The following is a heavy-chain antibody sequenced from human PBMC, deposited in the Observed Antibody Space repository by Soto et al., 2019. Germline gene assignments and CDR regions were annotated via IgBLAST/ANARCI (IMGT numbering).Heavy chain of an antibody. V-gene: IGHV5-51*01. Sequence: RQMPGEGLEWMGIIYPGDSDTRYSPSFQGQVTISADKSINSVYLQWSSLKASDTATYYCARLGFIFFFKKKTEYELFARSRHSCCTGLPISAFQ. CDR2: IYPGDSDT. CDR3: ARLGFIFFFKKKTEYELFARSRHSCCTGLPISAFQ. D-gene: IGHD2-2*01. J-gene: IGHJ1*01.